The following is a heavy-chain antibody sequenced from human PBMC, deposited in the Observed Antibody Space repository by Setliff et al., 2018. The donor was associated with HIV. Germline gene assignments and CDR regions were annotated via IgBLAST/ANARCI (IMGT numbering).Heavy chain of an antibody. D-gene: IGHD5-12*01. CDR1: EFNFRGYN. CDR2: ISTSSTYT. V-gene: IGHV3-21*01. CDR3: ATHRVGQRPWLSDF. J-gene: IGHJ4*02. Sequence: GGSLRLSCAVSEFNFRGYNMNWVRQAPGKGLEWVSSISTSSTYTYYADSVKGRFTISRDNAKNALYLQMNSLRAEDTAVYYCATHRVGQRPWLSDFWGQGTLVTVS.